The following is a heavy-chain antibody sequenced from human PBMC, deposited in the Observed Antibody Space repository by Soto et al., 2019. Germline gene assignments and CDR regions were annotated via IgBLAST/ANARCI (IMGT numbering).Heavy chain of an antibody. CDR3: AASPDYWPQFDF. CDR2: IKQDGREI. Sequence: HPGGSLRLSCAASGFTFSSSWINWVRQAPGKGLEWVANIKQDGREIYYVDSVKGRFTISRDSAENSVYLQMHSLRAEDTAVYYCAASPDYWPQFDFWGQGYLVPASS. J-gene: IGHJ4*02. CDR1: GFTFSSSW. D-gene: IGHD2-8*02. V-gene: IGHV3-7*01.